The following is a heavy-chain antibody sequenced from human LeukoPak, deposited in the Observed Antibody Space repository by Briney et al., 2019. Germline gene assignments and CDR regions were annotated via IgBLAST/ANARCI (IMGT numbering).Heavy chain of an antibody. CDR1: GGSFSGYY. CDR2: VHPSEGT. J-gene: IGHJ4*02. Sequence: SETLSLTCAVYGGSFSGYYWSWIRQPPGKGLEWIGEVHPSEGTNYNPSLKSRVTISLDKSKNQFSLKLSSVTAADTAVYYCARGVEMATIPKSYYFDYWGQGTLVTVSS. CDR3: ARGVEMATIPKSYYFDY. V-gene: IGHV4-34*01. D-gene: IGHD5-24*01.